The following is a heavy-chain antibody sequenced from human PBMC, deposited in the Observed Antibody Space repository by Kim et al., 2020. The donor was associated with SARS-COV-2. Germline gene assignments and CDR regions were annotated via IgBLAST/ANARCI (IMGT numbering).Heavy chain of an antibody. D-gene: IGHD5-12*01. V-gene: IGHV3-7*01. CDR1: GFTFSRYW. CDR2: IKQDGSEK. CDR3: ARERDGYNYYYYGMDV. J-gene: IGHJ6*04. Sequence: GGSLRLSCAASGFTFSRYWMSWVRQAPGKGLEWVANIKQDGSEKYYVDSVKGRFTISRDNAKNSLYLQMNSLRAVDTAVYYCARERDGYNYYYYGMDVWGEGTTVTVSS.